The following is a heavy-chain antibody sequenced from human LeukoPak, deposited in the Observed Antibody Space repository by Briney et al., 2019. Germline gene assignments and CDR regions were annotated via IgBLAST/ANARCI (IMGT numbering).Heavy chain of an antibody. CDR2: INPSDGSS. V-gene: IGHV1-46*01. D-gene: IGHD1/OR15-1a*01. J-gene: IGHJ4*02. CDR3: ARQPDDRSDWNNGQDYFDY. CDR1: GYTFTSYY. Sequence: ASVKVSCKASGYTFTSYYMHWVRQAPGQGLEWMGIINPSDGSSSYAQKFQGRVTMTRDTSTSTVYMELSSLRSEDTAVYYCARQPDDRSDWNNGQDYFDYWGQGTLVTVSS.